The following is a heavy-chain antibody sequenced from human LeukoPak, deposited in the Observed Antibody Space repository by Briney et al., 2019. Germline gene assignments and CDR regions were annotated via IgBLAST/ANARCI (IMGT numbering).Heavy chain of an antibody. J-gene: IGHJ4*02. Sequence: ASVKVSCKASGYTFTSYYMHWVRQAPGQGLEWMGIINPSGGSTSCAQKFQGRVTMTTDTSTSTAYMELRSLRSDDTAVYYCARDLKMGYSSGRYSWGTGSSNDYWGQGTLVTVSS. CDR2: INPSGGST. CDR3: ARDLKMGYSSGRYSWGTGSSNDY. CDR1: GYTFTSYY. D-gene: IGHD6-19*01. V-gene: IGHV1-46*01.